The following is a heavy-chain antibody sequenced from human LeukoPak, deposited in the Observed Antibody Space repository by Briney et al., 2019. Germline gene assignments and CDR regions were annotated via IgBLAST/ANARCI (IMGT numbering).Heavy chain of an antibody. Sequence: AGESLKISCKASGYSFTSYWIGWVRQMPGKGLEWMGIIYPGDSDTRYSPSFQGQVTISADKSITTAYLQWSSLKASDTAMYYCARWAGGFIAVAGPDKAYDYWGQGTLVTVSS. D-gene: IGHD6-19*01. CDR1: GYSFTSYW. CDR2: IYPGDSDT. CDR3: ARWAGGFIAVAGPDKAYDY. V-gene: IGHV5-51*01. J-gene: IGHJ4*02.